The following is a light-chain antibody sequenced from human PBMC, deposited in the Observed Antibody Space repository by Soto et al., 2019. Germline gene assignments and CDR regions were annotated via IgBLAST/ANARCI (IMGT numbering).Light chain of an antibody. Sequence: SVLTQPASVSGSPGQSITISCTGTSSDVGGYNYVSWYQQHPGKAPKLMIYEVSNRPSGVSNRFSGSKSGNTASLTISELQAEDEADYYCSSYTSSSTLVFGTGTKVTVL. J-gene: IGLJ1*01. CDR3: SSYTSSSTLV. V-gene: IGLV2-14*01. CDR2: EVS. CDR1: SSDVGGYNY.